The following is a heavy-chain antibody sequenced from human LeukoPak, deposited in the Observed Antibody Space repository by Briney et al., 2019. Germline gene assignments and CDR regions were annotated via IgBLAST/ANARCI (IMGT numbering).Heavy chain of an antibody. CDR2: IHNSGST. CDR1: GGSVSSRGYY. J-gene: IGHJ5*02. D-gene: IGHD3-16*01. Sequence: SQTLSLTCTVSGGSVSSRGYYWTWIRQSPERGLEWLGYIHNSGSTYYTPSLKSRVTISVDKSKNQFSLNLTSVTAADTAVYYCAGKRSDGWFDPWGQGTLVTVSS. V-gene: IGHV4-30-2*06. CDR3: AGKRSDGWFDP.